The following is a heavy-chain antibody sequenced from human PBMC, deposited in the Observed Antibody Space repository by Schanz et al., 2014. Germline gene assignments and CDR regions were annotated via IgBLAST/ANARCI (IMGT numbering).Heavy chain of an antibody. D-gene: IGHD2-2*02. CDR2: IIPILGIA. Sequence: QVQLVQSAAEVKKPGSSVKVSCKASGGTFSSYTISWVRQAPGQGLEWMGRIIPILGIANYAQNFQGRVTITADKSTSTAYMELTSLRSEDTAVYYCASTYCSSTSCYTGYYYMDVWGKGTTVTVSS. J-gene: IGHJ6*03. V-gene: IGHV1-69*02. CDR3: ASTYCSSTSCYTGYYYMDV. CDR1: GGTFSSYT.